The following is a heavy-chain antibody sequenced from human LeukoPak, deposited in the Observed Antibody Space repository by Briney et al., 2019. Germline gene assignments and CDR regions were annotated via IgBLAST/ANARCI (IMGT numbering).Heavy chain of an antibody. CDR1: GGSISSGGYY. CDR3: ARGITMVRGASRLNWFDP. D-gene: IGHD3-10*01. Sequence: SQTLSLTCTVSGGSISSGGYYWSWIRQHPGKGLEWIGYIYYSGSTYYNPSLKSRVTISVDTSKNQFSLKLSSVTAADTAVYYCARGITMVRGASRLNWFDPWGQGTLVTVSS. CDR2: IYYSGST. J-gene: IGHJ5*02. V-gene: IGHV4-31*03.